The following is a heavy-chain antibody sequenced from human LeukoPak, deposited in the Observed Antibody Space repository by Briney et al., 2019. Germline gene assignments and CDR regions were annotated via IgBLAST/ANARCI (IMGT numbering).Heavy chain of an antibody. J-gene: IGHJ4*02. Sequence: SETLSLTCAVYGGSFSGYYWSWIRQPPGKGLEWIGEINHSGSTNYNPSLKSRVTISVDTSKNQFSLKLSSVTAADTAVYYCARDDSMSVGYWGQGTLVTVSS. CDR1: GGSFSGYY. CDR3: ARDDSMSVGY. CDR2: INHSGST. D-gene: IGHD3-22*01. V-gene: IGHV4-34*01.